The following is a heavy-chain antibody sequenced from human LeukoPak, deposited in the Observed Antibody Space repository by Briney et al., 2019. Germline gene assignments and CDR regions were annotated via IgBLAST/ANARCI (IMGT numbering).Heavy chain of an antibody. CDR1: GSTFTGYY. J-gene: IGHJ5*02. V-gene: IGHV1-2*02. CDR3: ARNFDMKGFDP. Sequence: ASVKVSCKASGSTFTGYYMNWVRQAPGQGLEWMGWINSDSGFTKYAQKFQGRVTMTRDTSITTVYMDLTRLTSDDAAVYYCARNFDMKGFDPWGQGTLVTVSS. D-gene: IGHD3-9*01. CDR2: INSDSGFT.